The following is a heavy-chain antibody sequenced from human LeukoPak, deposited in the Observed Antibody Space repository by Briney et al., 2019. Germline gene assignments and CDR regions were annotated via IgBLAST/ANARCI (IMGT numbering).Heavy chain of an antibody. CDR3: ARYYYDITAYDY. D-gene: IGHD3-22*01. CDR2: IYYSGST. CDR1: GGSISSDDYY. Sequence: SETLSLTCTVSGGSISSDDYYWTWIRQPPGKGLEWIGYIYYSGSTYYHPSLKSRVTISVDTSRNQFSLKLSSVTAADTAVYYCARYYYDITAYDYWGQGTLVTVSS. V-gene: IGHV4-30-4*08. J-gene: IGHJ4*02.